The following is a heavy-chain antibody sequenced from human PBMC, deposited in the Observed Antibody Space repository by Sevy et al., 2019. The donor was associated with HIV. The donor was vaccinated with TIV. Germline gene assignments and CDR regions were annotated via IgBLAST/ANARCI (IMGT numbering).Heavy chain of an antibody. CDR2: VYFTGNT. J-gene: IGHJ4*02. V-gene: IGHV4-59*01. CDR3: ARDSTTRPRVLDY. CDR1: GDSISSYF. Sequence: SETLSLTCSVSGDSISSYFWTWVRQSPGKGLEWIGNVYFTGNTDYSPSLKSRVTLSLDTPKSQFSLTLKSVTAADTAIYFCARDSTTRPRVLDYWGQGTLVTVS. D-gene: IGHD1-1*01.